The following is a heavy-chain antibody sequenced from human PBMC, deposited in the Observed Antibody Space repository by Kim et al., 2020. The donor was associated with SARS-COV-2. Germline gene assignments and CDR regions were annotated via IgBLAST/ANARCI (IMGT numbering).Heavy chain of an antibody. CDR3: ARVGSYYDSSGYYDY. J-gene: IGHJ4*02. V-gene: IGHV4-61*01. D-gene: IGHD3-22*01. CDR2: IYYSGST. Sequence: SETLSLTCTVSGGSVSSGSYYWCWIRQPPGKGLEWIGYIYYSGSTNYNPSLKSRVTISVDTSKNQFSLKLSSVTAADTAVYYCARVGSYYDSSGYYDYWGQGTLVTVSS. CDR1: GGSVSSGSYY.